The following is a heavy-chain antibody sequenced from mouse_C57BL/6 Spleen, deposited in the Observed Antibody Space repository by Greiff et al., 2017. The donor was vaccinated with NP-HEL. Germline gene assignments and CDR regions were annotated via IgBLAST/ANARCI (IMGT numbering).Heavy chain of an antibody. Sequence: EVQLQQSGPELVKPGASVKMSCKASGYTFTDYNMHWVKQSHGKSLEWIGYINPNNGGTSYNQKFKGKATLTVNKSSSTAYMELRSLTSEDSAVYYCARGIYYDYHDRLSPFAYWGQGTLVTVSA. CDR1: GYTFTDYN. CDR2: INPNNGGT. CDR3: ARGIYYDYHDRLSPFAY. V-gene: IGHV1-22*01. D-gene: IGHD2-4*01. J-gene: IGHJ3*01.